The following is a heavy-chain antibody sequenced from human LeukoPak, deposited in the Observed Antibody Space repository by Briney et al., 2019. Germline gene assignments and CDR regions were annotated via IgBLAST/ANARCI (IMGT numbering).Heavy chain of an antibody. J-gene: IGHJ6*02. V-gene: IGHV4-30-2*01. CDR2: IYHSGST. CDR1: GGSISSGGYS. Sequence: PSETLSLTCAVSGGSISSGGYSWSWIRQPPGKGLEWIGYIYHSGSTYYNPSLKSRVTISVDRSKNQFSLKLSSVTAADTAVYYCARENIYDSSGYYYSIGMDVWGQGTAVTVSS. CDR3: ARENIYDSSGYYYSIGMDV. D-gene: IGHD3-22*01.